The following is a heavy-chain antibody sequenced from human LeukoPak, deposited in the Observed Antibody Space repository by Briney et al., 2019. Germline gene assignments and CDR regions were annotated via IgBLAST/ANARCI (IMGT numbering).Heavy chain of an antibody. J-gene: IGHJ6*02. CDR2: INPSGGST. D-gene: IGHD3-3*01. CDR3: ARARDHDFWSGYAYGMDV. CDR1: GYTFTSYY. V-gene: IGHV1-46*01. Sequence: ASVKVSCKASGYTFTSYYMHWVRQAPGQGLEWMGIINPSGGSTSYAQKFQGRVTMTRDTSTSTVYMELSSLRSEDTAVYYCARARDHDFWSGYAYGMDVWGQGTTVTVS.